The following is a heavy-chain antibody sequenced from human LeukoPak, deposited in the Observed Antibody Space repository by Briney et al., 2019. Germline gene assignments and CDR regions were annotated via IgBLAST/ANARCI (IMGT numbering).Heavy chain of an antibody. CDR3: ASRTLRYFDPIT. D-gene: IGHD3-9*01. CDR2: INHSGST. V-gene: IGHV4-34*01. Sequence: SETLSLTCAVYGGSFSGHYWSWIRQPPGKGLEWIGEINHSGSTNYNPSLKSRVTISADTSKNQFSLKLSSVTAADTAVYYCASRTLRYFDPITWGQGTMVTVSS. J-gene: IGHJ3*01. CDR1: GGSFSGHY.